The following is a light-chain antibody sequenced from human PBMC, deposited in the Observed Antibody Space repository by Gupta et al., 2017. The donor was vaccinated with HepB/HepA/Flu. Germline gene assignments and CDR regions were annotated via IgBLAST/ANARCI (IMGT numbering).Light chain of an antibody. CDR1: SSNIGSNT. Sequence: QSVLTQPPSASGTPGQRDTIPCSGSSSNIGSNTVNWYQQRPGTAPKLLIYSNNQRPSGVPDRFSGAKSGTSAALAISGLQSEDEADYYCAAGDDSRNGYVFGTGTKVTVL. V-gene: IGLV1-44*01. CDR3: AAGDDSRNGYV. CDR2: SNN. J-gene: IGLJ1*01.